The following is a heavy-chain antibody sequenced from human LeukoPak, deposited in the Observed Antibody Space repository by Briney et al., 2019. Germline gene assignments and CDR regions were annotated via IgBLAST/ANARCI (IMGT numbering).Heavy chain of an antibody. CDR1: GGSISSHY. CDR2: IYYSGST. Sequence: SETLSLTCTVSGGSISSHYWSWIRQPPGKGLEWIGYIYYSGSTNYSPSLKSRVTISVDTSRNQFSLKLSSVTAADTAVYYCARDDSSGYYYSFDYWGQGTLVTVSS. J-gene: IGHJ4*02. CDR3: ARDDSSGYYYSFDY. V-gene: IGHV4-59*11. D-gene: IGHD3-22*01.